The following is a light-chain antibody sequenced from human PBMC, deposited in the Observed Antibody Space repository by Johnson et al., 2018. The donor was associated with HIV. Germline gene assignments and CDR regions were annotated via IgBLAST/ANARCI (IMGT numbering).Light chain of an antibody. CDR1: SSNIGNNY. CDR2: DNN. V-gene: IGLV1-51*01. J-gene: IGLJ1*01. Sequence: QSVLTQPPSVSAAPGQKVTISCSGSSSNIGNNYVSWYQQLPGTAPKLLIYDNNKRPSGIPDRFSGSKSGTSATLGITGLQTGDEADYYCGTWDSSLSAYPFGTGTKVTVL. CDR3: GTWDSSLSAYP.